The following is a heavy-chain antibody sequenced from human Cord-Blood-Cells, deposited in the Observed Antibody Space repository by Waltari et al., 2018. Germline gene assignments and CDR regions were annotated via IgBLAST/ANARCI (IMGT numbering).Heavy chain of an antibody. Sequence: QVQLQQWGAGLLKPSETLSLTCAVYGGSFSGYYGSWIRQPPGKGLEWIGEINHSGTTNYHPALKSRVTLSGETSKKQFSLKLSSGTAADTAVYYCARGFRWGNYYDSSGYSYGMDVWGQGTTVTVSS. CDR1: GGSFSGYY. V-gene: IGHV4-34*01. CDR2: INHSGTT. D-gene: IGHD3-22*01. J-gene: IGHJ6*02. CDR3: ARGFRWGNYYDSSGYSYGMDV.